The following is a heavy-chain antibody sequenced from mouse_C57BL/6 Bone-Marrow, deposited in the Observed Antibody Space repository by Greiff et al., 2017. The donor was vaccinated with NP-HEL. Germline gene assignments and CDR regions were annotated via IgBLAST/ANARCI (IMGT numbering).Heavy chain of an antibody. J-gene: IGHJ4*01. CDR1: GYSITSGYY. D-gene: IGHD6-1*01. CDR3: ARERRGRPFYYAMDY. V-gene: IGHV3-6*01. CDR2: ISYDGSN. Sequence: ESGPGLVKPSQSLSLPCSVTGYSITSGYYWNWIRQFPGNKLEWMGYISYDGSNNYNPSLKNRISITRDTSKNQFFLKLNSVTTEDTATYYCARERRGRPFYYAMDYWGQGTSVTVSS.